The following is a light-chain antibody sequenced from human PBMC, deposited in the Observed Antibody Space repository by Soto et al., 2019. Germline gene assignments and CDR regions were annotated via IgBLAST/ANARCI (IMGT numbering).Light chain of an antibody. CDR3: HHYNYMYS. J-gene: IGKJ2*03. V-gene: IGKV3-20*01. CDR2: GAS. Sequence: EVVLTQSPGTLSLSPGERATLSCRASEYVTRTYVAWYQQKPGQAPRLLIDGASNRATGIPDRFSGSGSGTDFTVTISRQEHEDFAVYYCHHYNYMYSFGQGTKLEIK. CDR1: EYVTRTY.